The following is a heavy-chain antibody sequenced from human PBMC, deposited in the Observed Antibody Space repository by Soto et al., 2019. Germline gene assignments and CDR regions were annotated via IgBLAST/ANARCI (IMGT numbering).Heavy chain of an antibody. CDR3: ANNYGGNSDNLRYYYGMDV. D-gene: IGHD4-17*01. V-gene: IGHV5-51*01. CDR1: GYSFTSYW. J-gene: IGHJ6*02. Sequence: GESLKISCKGSGYSFTSYWIGWVRQMPGKGLEWMGIIYPGDSDTRYSPSFQGQVTISADKSISTAYLQWSSLKASDTAVYYCANNYGGNSDNLRYYYGMDVWGQGTTVTVSS. CDR2: IYPGDSDT.